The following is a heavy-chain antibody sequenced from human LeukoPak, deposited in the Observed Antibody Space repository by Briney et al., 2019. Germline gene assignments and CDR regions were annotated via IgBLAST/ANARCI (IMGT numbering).Heavy chain of an antibody. Sequence: RTGGSLRLSCAASGFTFDDYAMHWVRQTPGKGLEWVSLISGGGGSTYYTDSVGGRFTFSRDNSQNSLYLHMNSLTTEDTAFYFCAKDLAISRSAWFGPWGKGTLVTVAS. J-gene: IGHJ5*02. V-gene: IGHV3-43*02. CDR1: GFTFDDYA. CDR2: ISGGGGST. CDR3: AKDLAISRSAWFGP. D-gene: IGHD3-10*01.